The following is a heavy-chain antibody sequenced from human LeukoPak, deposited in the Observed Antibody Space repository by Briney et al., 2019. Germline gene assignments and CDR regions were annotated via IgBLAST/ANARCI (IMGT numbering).Heavy chain of an antibody. CDR2: IMSNPAGGTA. D-gene: IGHD3-3*01. CDR3: TTLAYDVHY. J-gene: IGHJ4*02. Sequence: GGSLRLSCGASGFIFHNAHMTWVRQAPGKGLEWVGRIMSNPAGGTAHYGAAVKGRFTISRDDSRNMLYLHLTNARADDTAVYYCTTLAYDVHYWGRGTLVTVSS. V-gene: IGHV3-15*01. CDR1: GFIFHNAH.